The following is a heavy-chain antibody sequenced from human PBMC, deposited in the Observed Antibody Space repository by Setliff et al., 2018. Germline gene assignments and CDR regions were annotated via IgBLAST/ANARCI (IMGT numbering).Heavy chain of an antibody. CDR3: LRLVRYCTKIACQATSGDEV. V-gene: IGHV1-18*01. Sequence: ASVKVSCKASGYTLSNSILSWVRQAPGQGLEWVGRISAYNGKTYFAQKFQDRITLTTDTSTNTGYLELRGLRSDDTAVYYCLRLVRYCTKIACQATSGDEVWGLGTLVTVSS. CDR1: GYTLSNSI. CDR2: ISAYNGKT. J-gene: IGHJ4*02. D-gene: IGHD2-8*01.